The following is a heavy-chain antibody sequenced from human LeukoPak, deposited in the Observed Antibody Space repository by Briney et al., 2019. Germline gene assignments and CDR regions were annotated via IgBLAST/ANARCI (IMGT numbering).Heavy chain of an antibody. CDR3: ARQVDSSGGSCYYDAFDI. V-gene: IGHV3-21*01. CDR1: GFTFSSYS. Sequence: GGSLRLXCAASGFTFSSYSMNWDRQAPGKGLEWVSSISSSSSYIYYADSVKGRFTISRDNAKNSLYLQMNSLRAEDTAVYYCARQVDSSGGSCYYDAFDIWGQGTMVTVSS. CDR2: ISSSSSYI. J-gene: IGHJ3*02. D-gene: IGHD2-15*01.